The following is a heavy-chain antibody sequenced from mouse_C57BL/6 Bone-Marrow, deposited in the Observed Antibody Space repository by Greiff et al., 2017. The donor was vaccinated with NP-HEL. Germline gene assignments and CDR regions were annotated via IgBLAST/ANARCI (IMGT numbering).Heavy chain of an antibody. J-gene: IGHJ3*01. Sequence: QVQLQQSGAELVRPGASVKLSCKASGYTFTDYYINWVKQRPGQGLEWIARIYPGSGNTYYNEKFKGKATLTAEKSSSTAYMQLSSLTSEDSAVYFCARRDDYASWFAYWGQGTLVTVSA. D-gene: IGHD2-4*01. V-gene: IGHV1-76*01. CDR1: GYTFTDYY. CDR2: IYPGSGNT. CDR3: ARRDDYASWFAY.